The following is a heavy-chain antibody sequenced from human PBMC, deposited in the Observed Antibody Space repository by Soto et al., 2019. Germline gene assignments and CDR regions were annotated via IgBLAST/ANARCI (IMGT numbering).Heavy chain of an antibody. D-gene: IGHD5-18*01. CDR3: AKGGSAKTGYSVGYGGDYYGMDV. Sequence: QVQLVESGGGVVQPGRSLRLSCAASGFTFSSYAMHWVRQAPGKGLEWVAVIAYDGSNKYYADSVKGRFTISRDNSKNTLYLQLNSLREEDTAVYYCAKGGSAKTGYSVGYGGDYYGMDVWGQGTTVTVSS. CDR1: GFTFSSYA. J-gene: IGHJ6*02. V-gene: IGHV3-30*18. CDR2: IAYDGSNK.